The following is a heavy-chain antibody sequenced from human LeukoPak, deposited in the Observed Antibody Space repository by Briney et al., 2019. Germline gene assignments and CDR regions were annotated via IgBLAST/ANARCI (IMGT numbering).Heavy chain of an antibody. D-gene: IGHD6-19*01. J-gene: IGHJ5*02. CDR1: GGSISNFY. CDR3: ARGNGWYYP. V-gene: IGHV4-59*08. Sequence: SETLSLTCTVSGGSISNFYWSWIRQPPGKGLEWIGYIFYSGSANYNPSLKSRVTISVDTSKNQFSLRLTSVTAADTAVYYCARGNGWYYPWGREPWSPSPQ. CDR2: IFYSGSA.